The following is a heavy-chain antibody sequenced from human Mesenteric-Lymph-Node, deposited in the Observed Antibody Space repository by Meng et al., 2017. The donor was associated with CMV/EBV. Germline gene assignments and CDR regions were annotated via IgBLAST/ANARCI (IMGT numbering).Heavy chain of an antibody. CDR1: GYTFTSYA. V-gene: IGHV1-3*02. D-gene: IGHD3-3*01. J-gene: IGHJ6*02. CDR3: AREGALTWSGYEFYGMDV. CDR2: SNAGNGNT. Sequence: ASVKVSCKASGYTFTSYAMHWVRQAPGQRLEWMGWSNAGNGNTKYSQEFQGRVTITRDTSTSTVYMELSSLRSEDTAVYYCAREGALTWSGYEFYGMDVWGQGTTVTVSS.